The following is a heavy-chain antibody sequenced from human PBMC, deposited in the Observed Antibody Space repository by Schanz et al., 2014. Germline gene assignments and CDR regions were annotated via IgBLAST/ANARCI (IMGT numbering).Heavy chain of an antibody. J-gene: IGHJ6*02. Sequence: QVQLVQSGAEVKKPGASVKVSCKASGYTFISYGIKWVRQAPGQGLEWMGWISAYNGHADYAQKLQGRVTLTTDTSTSTAYMELRNLISDDTAVYYCARAKRFGDMDVWGQGTTVTVSS. CDR3: ARAKRFGDMDV. CDR2: ISAYNGHA. CDR1: GYTFISYG. D-gene: IGHD3-10*01. V-gene: IGHV1-18*01.